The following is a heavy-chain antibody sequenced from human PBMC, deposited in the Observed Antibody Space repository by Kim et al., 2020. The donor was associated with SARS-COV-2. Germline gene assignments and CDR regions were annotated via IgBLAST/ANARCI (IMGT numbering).Heavy chain of an antibody. Sequence: GGSLRLSCAASGFTFSSYSMNWVRQAPGKALEWVSSISSSSSYIYYADSVKGRFTISRDNAKNSLYLQMNSLRAEDTAVYYCARDRSYYGSGSYYHPFYYYYGMDVWGQGTTVTVSS. CDR1: GFTFSSYS. D-gene: IGHD3-10*01. J-gene: IGHJ6*02. CDR3: ARDRSYYGSGSYYHPFYYYYGMDV. CDR2: ISSSSSYI. V-gene: IGHV3-21*01.